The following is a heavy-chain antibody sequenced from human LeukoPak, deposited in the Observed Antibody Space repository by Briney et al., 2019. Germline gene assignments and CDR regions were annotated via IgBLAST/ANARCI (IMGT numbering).Heavy chain of an antibody. V-gene: IGHV3-30*02. CDR1: GFTFSTYG. CDR2: MRFDGSQQ. J-gene: IGHJ4*02. D-gene: IGHD4-17*01. CDR3: SKNREPSGDYAGAFDY. Sequence: GGSLRLSCAASGFTFSTYGMHWVRQAPGKGLEWVAFMRFDGSQQHYADSVQGRFTISRDNSINTLYLQMNSLRPDDTSVYYCSKNREPSGDYAGAFDYWGKGTLVTVSS.